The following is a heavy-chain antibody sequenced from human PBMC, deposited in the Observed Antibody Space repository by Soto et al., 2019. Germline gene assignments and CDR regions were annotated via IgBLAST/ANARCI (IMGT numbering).Heavy chain of an antibody. CDR2: MTPNSGNT. J-gene: IGHJ5*02. D-gene: IGHD6-19*01. V-gene: IGHV1-8*01. CDR1: GYSFIDYD. Sequence: QVQLVQSGAEVKKPGASVKVSCKASGYSFIDYDINWVRQATGQGLEWMGWMTPNSGNTGYAQKFQGRVTLTRDTSIGTAYMELSSLKSEDTAVYYFAMNPYISGLFDPWGQGTLVTVSS. CDR3: AMNPYISGLFDP.